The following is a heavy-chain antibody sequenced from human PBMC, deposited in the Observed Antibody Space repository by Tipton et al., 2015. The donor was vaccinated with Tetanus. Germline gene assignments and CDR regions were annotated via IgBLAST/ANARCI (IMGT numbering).Heavy chain of an antibody. Sequence: TLSLTCSLSGDSISSSTYYWGWIRQPPGKGLEWIGSIYENGDTYYTPSLKSRLTISVDTSKNQFSLKLSSVTAADTAVYFCARHYDTSGYYFVWGQGVLVTVSS. CDR2: IYENGDT. CDR3: ARHYDTSGYYFV. CDR1: GDSISSSTYY. D-gene: IGHD3-22*01. J-gene: IGHJ4*02. V-gene: IGHV4-39*01.